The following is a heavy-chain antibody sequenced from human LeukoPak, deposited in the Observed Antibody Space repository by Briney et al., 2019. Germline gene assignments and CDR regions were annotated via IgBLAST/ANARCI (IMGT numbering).Heavy chain of an antibody. CDR2: ISSSSSYI. V-gene: IGHV3-21*01. D-gene: IGHD6-19*01. Sequence: GGSLRLSCAASGFTFSSYSMNWVRQAPGKGLEWVSSISSSSSYIYYADSVKGRFTISRDNAKNSLYLQMNSLRAEDTAVYYCAREPRSSGWHPYYFDYWGQGTLVTVSS. CDR1: GFTFSSYS. CDR3: AREPRSSGWHPYYFDY. J-gene: IGHJ4*02.